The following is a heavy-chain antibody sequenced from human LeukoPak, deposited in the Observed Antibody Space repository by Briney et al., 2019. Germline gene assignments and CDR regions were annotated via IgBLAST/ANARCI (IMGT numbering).Heavy chain of an antibody. Sequence: ASVKVSCKASGYTFTSYYMHWVRQAPGQGLEWMGIINPSGGSTSYAQKFQGRVTMTRDTSTSTVYMELSSLRSEDTAVYYCARDVPVTGAYYYYYGMDVWGQGTTVTVSS. J-gene: IGHJ6*02. D-gene: IGHD2-21*02. CDR1: GYTFTSYY. CDR3: ARDVPVTGAYYYYYGMDV. CDR2: INPSGGST. V-gene: IGHV1-46*01.